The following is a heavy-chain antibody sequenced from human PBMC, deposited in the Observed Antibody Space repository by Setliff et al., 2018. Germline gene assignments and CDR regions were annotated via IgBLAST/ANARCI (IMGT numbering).Heavy chain of an antibody. Sequence: GSLRLSCAASGFTFSSSAMAWVRQAPGKGLEWVSAISSTITSTYYADSVKGRFTISRDNSKNTLYLQWSSLKASDTAMYYCARAEGWLQSPDAFDIWGQGTMVTVSS. V-gene: IGHV3-23*01. CDR1: GFTFSSSA. CDR2: ISSTITST. D-gene: IGHD5-12*01. J-gene: IGHJ3*02. CDR3: ARAEGWLQSPDAFDI.